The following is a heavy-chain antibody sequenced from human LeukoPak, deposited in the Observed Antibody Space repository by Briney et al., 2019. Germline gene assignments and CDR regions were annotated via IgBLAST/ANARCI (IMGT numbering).Heavy chain of an antibody. D-gene: IGHD3-3*01. CDR2: ISAGNGDT. CDR3: ARGLWSAHRREYYFDS. Sequence: ASVKVSCKASGYTFTNYAVNWLRQAPGQRLEWMGWISAGNGDTKFSQNYQARVTITRNASASTAYMELSSLTSEDTAVYFCARGLWSAHRREYYFDSWGQGTLVTVSS. J-gene: IGHJ4*02. CDR1: GYTFTNYA. V-gene: IGHV1-3*01.